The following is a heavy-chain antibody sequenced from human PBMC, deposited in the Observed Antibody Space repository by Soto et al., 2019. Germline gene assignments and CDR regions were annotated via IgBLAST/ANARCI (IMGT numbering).Heavy chain of an antibody. CDR1: GVSIGSHDW. CDR3: ATRDTGRVY. V-gene: IGHV4-4*02. CDR2: SHQSGNT. Sequence: QVQLQESGPGLVKPSGTLSLTCAVSGVSIGSHDWWTWVRQPPGKGLEWIGESHQSGNTNYNSSLESRVTISLDKSKNHFSLQLSSVTVADTAVYYCATRDTGRVYWGQGTLSPSPQ. D-gene: IGHD5-18*01. J-gene: IGHJ4*02.